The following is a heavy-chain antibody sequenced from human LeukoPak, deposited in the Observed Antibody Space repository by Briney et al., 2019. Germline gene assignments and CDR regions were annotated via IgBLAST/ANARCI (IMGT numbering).Heavy chain of an antibody. CDR1: GFTFGNYN. V-gene: IGHV3-49*04. Sequence: GGSLRLSCTTSGFTFGNYNMSWVRQAPGKGLEWVGYIRAKTHDGTTDYAASVTGRLTISRADTTNVAYLRITNLNSADTAIYYCSRGEHLPYGPEFDYWGQGALVTVSS. CDR3: SRGEHLPYGPEFDY. J-gene: IGHJ4*02. D-gene: IGHD3-10*01. CDR2: IRAKTHDGTT.